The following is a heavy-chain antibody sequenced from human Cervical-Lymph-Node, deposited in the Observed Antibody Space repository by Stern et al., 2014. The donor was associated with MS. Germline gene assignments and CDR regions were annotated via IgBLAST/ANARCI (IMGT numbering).Heavy chain of an antibody. D-gene: IGHD2/OR15-2a*01. J-gene: IGHJ6*02. CDR3: ARDLEETNYYFDHHYYFGMDV. CDR1: GYTFTNYY. Sequence: QVQLVQSGAEVKKPGASVKVSCKASGYTFTNYYMNWVRQAPGQGLEWLGTLNSASGRASYAQKFQGRVTMTRDTSTSTVYMELSSLRSEDTAVYYCARDLEETNYYFDHHYYFGMDVWGQGTTVTVSS. V-gene: IGHV1-46*01. CDR2: LNSASGRA.